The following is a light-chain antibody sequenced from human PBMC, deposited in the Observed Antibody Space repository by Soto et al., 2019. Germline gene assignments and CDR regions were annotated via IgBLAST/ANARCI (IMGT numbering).Light chain of an antibody. J-gene: IGKJ3*01. CDR1: QSVSSNY. CDR2: AAS. V-gene: IGKV3-20*01. CDR3: QKYDSAFT. Sequence: EIVLTQSPGTLSLSPGERATLSCRASQSVSSNYLAWYQHKPGQGPRLLIYAASRRATGIPDRFSGSGSGTDFTLTISRLEPEDFALYYCQKYDSAFTFGPGTKVDIK.